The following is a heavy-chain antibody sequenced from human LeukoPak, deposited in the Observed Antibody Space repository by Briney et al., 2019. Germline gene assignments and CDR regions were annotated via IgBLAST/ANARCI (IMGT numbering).Heavy chain of an antibody. CDR3: ARDSNIYVGQQRRNNY. V-gene: IGHV4-38-2*02. CDR1: GYSISSGYY. J-gene: IGHJ4*02. D-gene: IGHD1-14*01. Sequence: SETLSLTCTVSGYSISSGYYWGWIRQPPGKGLEWIGSIYYSGSTYYNPSLKSRVTISVDTSKNQFSLKLSSVTAADTAVYYCARDSNIYVGQQRRNNYWGQGTLVTVSS. CDR2: IYYSGST.